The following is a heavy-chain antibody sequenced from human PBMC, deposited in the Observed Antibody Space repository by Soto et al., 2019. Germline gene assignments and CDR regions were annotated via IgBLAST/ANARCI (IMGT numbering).Heavy chain of an antibody. CDR1: GGSFSGYY. D-gene: IGHD3-9*01. CDR2: INHSGST. V-gene: IGHV4-34*01. Sequence: SDTLSLTCAVYGGSFSGYYWSWIRQPPGKGLEWIGEINHSGSTNYNPSLKSRVTISVDTSKNQFSLKLSSVTAADTAVYYCARGVDYDILTGHYTNFDYWGQGTLVTVSS. J-gene: IGHJ4*02. CDR3: ARGVDYDILTGHYTNFDY.